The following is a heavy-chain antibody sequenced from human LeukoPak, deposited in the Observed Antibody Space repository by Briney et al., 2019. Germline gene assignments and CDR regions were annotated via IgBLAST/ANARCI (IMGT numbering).Heavy chain of an antibody. Sequence: KPSETLSLTCTVSGYSISSGYYWSWIRQPPGKGLEWIGEINHSGSTNYNPSPKSRVTISVDTSKNQFSLKLSSVTAADTAVYYCARARYYYDSSGYMDRFDYWGQGTLVTVSS. CDR1: GYSISSGYY. V-gene: IGHV4-38-2*02. CDR3: ARARYYYDSSGYMDRFDY. D-gene: IGHD3-22*01. CDR2: INHSGST. J-gene: IGHJ4*02.